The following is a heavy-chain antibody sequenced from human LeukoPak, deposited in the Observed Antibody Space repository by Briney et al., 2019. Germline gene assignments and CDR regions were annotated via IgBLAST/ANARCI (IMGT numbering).Heavy chain of an antibody. D-gene: IGHD5-18*01. Sequence: GESLKISCKGSGYSFTSYWIGWVRQMPGKGLEWVGIIYPGDSDTRYSPSFQGQVTISADKSISTAYLQWSSLKASDTAMYYCARQYSRGYSYGYYYYYMDVWGKGTTVTVSS. CDR2: IYPGDSDT. CDR1: GYSFTSYW. V-gene: IGHV5-51*01. J-gene: IGHJ6*03. CDR3: ARQYSRGYSYGYYYYYMDV.